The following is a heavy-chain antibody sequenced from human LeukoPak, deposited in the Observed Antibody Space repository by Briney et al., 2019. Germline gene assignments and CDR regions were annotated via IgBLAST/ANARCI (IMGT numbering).Heavy chain of an antibody. J-gene: IGHJ3*02. D-gene: IGHD1-26*01. CDR1: GFTFSSYG. CDR2: IRYDGSNK. CDR3: AREEWELRGAFDI. Sequence: GGSLRLSCAASGFTFSSYGMHWVRQAPGKGLEWVAFIRYDGSNKYYADSVKGRFTISRDNSKNTLYLQMNSLRAEDTAVYYCAREEWELRGAFDIWGQGTMVTVSS. V-gene: IGHV3-30*02.